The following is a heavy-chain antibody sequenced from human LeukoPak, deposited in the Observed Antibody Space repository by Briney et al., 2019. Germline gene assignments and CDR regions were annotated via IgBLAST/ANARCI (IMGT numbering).Heavy chain of an antibody. D-gene: IGHD3-10*01. J-gene: IGHJ4*02. CDR1: GFTFKNSW. V-gene: IGHV3-7*01. CDR2: IKQDGGEK. Sequence: GGSLRLSCAASGFTFKNSWMSWVRQAPGKGLEWVANIKQDGGEKYYVDSVKGRFTISRDDAKTSVYLQMNSLRAEDTAVYYCAKDMGLESSGSYWPPPPIFDYWGQGTLVTVSS. CDR3: AKDMGLESSGSYWPPPPIFDY.